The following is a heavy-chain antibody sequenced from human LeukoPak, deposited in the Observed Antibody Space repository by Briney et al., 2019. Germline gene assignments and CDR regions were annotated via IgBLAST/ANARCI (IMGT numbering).Heavy chain of an antibody. V-gene: IGHV3-23*01. Sequence: GGSLRLSCVASGFTFSSYAMSWVRQAPGKGLEWLSAINTSGGSTYYADSVKGRFTISRDNSQNTLYLQMNSLRAEDTAVYYCAKDWATSSGSYYGYFDHWGQGTLVTVSS. CDR3: AKDWATSSGSYYGYFDH. CDR2: INTSGGST. D-gene: IGHD1-26*01. J-gene: IGHJ4*02. CDR1: GFTFSSYA.